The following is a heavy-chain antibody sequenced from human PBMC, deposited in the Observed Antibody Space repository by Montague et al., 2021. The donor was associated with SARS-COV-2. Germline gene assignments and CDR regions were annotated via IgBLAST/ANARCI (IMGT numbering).Heavy chain of an antibody. J-gene: IGHJ6*02. CDR3: ARRVTGPTVHYYHYGMDV. V-gene: IGHV4-39*01. CDR2: IYYSGST. Sequence: SETLSLTCTVSGGSISSSSYYWGWIRQPPGKGLEWIGSIYYSGSTYYNPSLKSRVTISVDTSKNQFSLKLSSVTAADTAVYYCARRVTGPTVHYYHYGMDVWGQGTTVTVSS. CDR1: GGSISSSSYY. D-gene: IGHD1-20*01.